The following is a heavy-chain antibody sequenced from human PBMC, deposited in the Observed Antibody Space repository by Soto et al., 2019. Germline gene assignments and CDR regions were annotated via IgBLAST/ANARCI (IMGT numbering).Heavy chain of an antibody. CDR2: IYWDDDK. V-gene: IGHV2-5*02. J-gene: IGHJ4*02. Sequence: QITLKESGPTLVKPTQTLTLTCSFSGFLLSTTGVAVGWIRQPPGKALECLVLIYWDDDKRYSPSLKSRLTITRDTSKNQVVLTMTDMDPVDTATYYCAHRVDYRGSWNTGYFDYWGQGTLVTVSS. CDR3: AHRVDYRGSWNTGYFDY. D-gene: IGHD2-15*01. CDR1: GFLLSTTGVA.